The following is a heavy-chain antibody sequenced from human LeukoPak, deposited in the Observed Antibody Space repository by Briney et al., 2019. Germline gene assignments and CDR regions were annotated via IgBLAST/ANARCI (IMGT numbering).Heavy chain of an antibody. CDR2: INSDGSET. J-gene: IGHJ4*02. Sequence: PGGSLRLSCAASGFAFSRFWIYWVRHAPGEGLVWVSRINSDGSETLYADSVKGRFTISRDNAKNTLYLQMNSLRAEDTAVYYCARVRMGDDFNPFDYWGQGTLVTVSS. CDR3: ARVRMGDDFNPFDY. V-gene: IGHV3-74*01. CDR1: GFAFSRFW. D-gene: IGHD3-16*01.